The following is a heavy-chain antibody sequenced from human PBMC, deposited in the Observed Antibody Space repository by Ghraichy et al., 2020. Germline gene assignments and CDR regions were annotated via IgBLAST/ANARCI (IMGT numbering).Heavy chain of an antibody. Sequence: GGSLRLSCAASDLTFSNYAMSWVRQAPGKGLEWVSTISGSAGVTYYADSVKGRFTISRDNSKNTLYLQMNSLRAEDTAVYYCAKLLGLWGQGTLVTVSS. CDR1: DLTFSNYA. CDR2: ISGSAGVT. CDR3: AKLLGL. V-gene: IGHV3-23*01. J-gene: IGHJ4*02.